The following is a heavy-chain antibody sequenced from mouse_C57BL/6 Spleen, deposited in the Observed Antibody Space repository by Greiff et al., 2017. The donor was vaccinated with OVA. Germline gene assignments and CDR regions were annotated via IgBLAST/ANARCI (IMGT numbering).Heavy chain of an antibody. CDR3: ARGGDYGSRGYFDY. J-gene: IGHJ2*01. D-gene: IGHD1-1*01. CDR1: GYTFTSYW. V-gene: IGHV1-50*01. Sequence: QVQLQQPGAELVKPGASVKLSCKASGYTFTSYWMQWVKQRPGQGLEWIGEIDPSDSYTNYNQKFKGKATLTVDTSSSTAYMQLSSLTSEDSAVYYCARGGDYGSRGYFDYWGQGTTLTVSS. CDR2: IDPSDSYT.